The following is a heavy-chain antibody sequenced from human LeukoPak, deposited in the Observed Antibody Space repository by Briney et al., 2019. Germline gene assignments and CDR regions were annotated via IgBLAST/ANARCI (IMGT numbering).Heavy chain of an antibody. Sequence: SETLSLTCTVSGGSITSSSYYWGWIRQPPGKGLEWIGSIYYSGSTYYNPSLKSRVTISVDTSKNQFSLKLSSVTAADTAVYYCARAVGGDGSGSLWGPGTLVTVSS. CDR2: IYYSGST. V-gene: IGHV4-39*07. CDR1: GGSITSSSYY. D-gene: IGHD3-10*01. J-gene: IGHJ4*02. CDR3: ARAVGGDGSGSL.